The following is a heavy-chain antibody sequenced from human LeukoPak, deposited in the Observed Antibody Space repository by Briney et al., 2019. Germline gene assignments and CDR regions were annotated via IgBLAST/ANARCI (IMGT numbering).Heavy chain of an antibody. CDR3: ANSVVGYCSGGSCSPGY. CDR2: ISGSGGST. J-gene: IGHJ4*02. Sequence: GGSLRLSCAASGFTFSSYAMSWVRQAPGKGLEWVSAISGSGGSTYYADSVKGRFTISRDNSKNTLYLQMNSLRAEDTAVYYCANSVVGYCSGGSCSPGYWGQGTLVTVSS. V-gene: IGHV3-23*01. CDR1: GFTFSSYA. D-gene: IGHD2-15*01.